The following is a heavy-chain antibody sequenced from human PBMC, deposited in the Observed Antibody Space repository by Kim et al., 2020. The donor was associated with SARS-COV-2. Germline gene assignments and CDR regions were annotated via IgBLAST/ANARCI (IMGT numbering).Heavy chain of an antibody. CDR3: ARGPYSSSWYVRVHAFDI. J-gene: IGHJ3*02. D-gene: IGHD6-13*01. CDR1: GGSFSGYY. V-gene: IGHV4-34*01. Sequence: SETLSLTCAVYGGSFSGYYWSWIRQPPGKGLEWIGEINHSGSTNYNPSLKSRVTISVDTSKNQFSLKLSSVTAADTAVYYCARGPYSSSWYVRVHAFDI. CDR2: INHSGST.